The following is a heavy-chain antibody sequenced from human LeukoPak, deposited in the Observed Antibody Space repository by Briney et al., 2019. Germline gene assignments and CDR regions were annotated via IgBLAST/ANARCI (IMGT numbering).Heavy chain of an antibody. CDR3: ARELCVRGSGSYCPFDY. CDR2: INTNTGNP. V-gene: IGHV7-4-1*02. CDR1: GYTFTSYA. J-gene: IGHJ4*02. Sequence: ASVKVSCKASGYTFTSYAMNWVRQAPGQGLEWMGWINTNTGNPTYGQGFTGQFVFSLDTSVSTAYLQISSLKAEDTAVYYCARELCVRGSGSYCPFDYWGQGTLVTVSS. D-gene: IGHD3-10*01.